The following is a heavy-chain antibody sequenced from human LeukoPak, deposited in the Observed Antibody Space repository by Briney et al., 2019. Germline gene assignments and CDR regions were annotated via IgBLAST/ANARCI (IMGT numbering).Heavy chain of an antibody. D-gene: IGHD3-22*01. CDR1: GFTFGDYA. Sequence: GGTLRLSCAAPGFTFGDYAMHWVRHAPGKGQEGVSGISWNSGGIGYADSVKGRFTISRDNAKNSLYLQMNSLRAEDMALYYCAKGVDYYDSSGPGDHWGQGTLVTVSS. CDR2: ISWNSGGI. CDR3: AKGVDYYDSSGPGDH. J-gene: IGHJ4*02. V-gene: IGHV3-9*03.